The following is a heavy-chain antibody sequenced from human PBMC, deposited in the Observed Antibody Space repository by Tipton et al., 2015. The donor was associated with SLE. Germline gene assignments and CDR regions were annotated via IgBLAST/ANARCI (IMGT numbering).Heavy chain of an antibody. Sequence: TLSLTCTVSGDSFSNHFWSWIRQPPGKGLEWIGYMYRSGTTKYNPSLKSRVTISVDTSKSQFSLKLTSATAADTAVYFCARVGDYYNSGSRVFDHWGQGILVTVSS. D-gene: IGHD3-10*01. J-gene: IGHJ4*02. CDR1: GDSFSNHF. CDR3: ARVGDYYNSGSRVFDH. CDR2: MYRSGTT. V-gene: IGHV4-59*11.